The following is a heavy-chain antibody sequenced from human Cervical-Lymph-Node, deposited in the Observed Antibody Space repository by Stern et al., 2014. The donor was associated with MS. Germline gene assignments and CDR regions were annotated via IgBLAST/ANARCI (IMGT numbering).Heavy chain of an antibody. CDR2: IYPGDSDT. CDR1: GYTFSRYW. J-gene: IGHJ6*02. V-gene: IGHV5-51*01. CDR3: TRRDNGLDV. Sequence: EVQLEESGPEVKKPGESLKISCRGSGYTFSRYWIAWVRQMPGKGLEWMAIIYPGDSDTRYSPSFQGQVTIPADKSPSTAYLQWRSLKASDTAMYYCTRRDNGLDVWGQGTTVTVSS.